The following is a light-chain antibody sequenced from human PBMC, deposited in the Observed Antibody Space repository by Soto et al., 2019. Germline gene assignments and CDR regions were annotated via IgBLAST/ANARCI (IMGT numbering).Light chain of an antibody. Sequence: AIRMTQSPSSFSASTGDRVTITCRASQGMSSYLAWYQQKPGKAPKLLIYAASTLQSGVPSRFSGSGSGTDFTLTISCLQSEDFATYYCQQYYSYPLITFGQGTRLEIK. CDR2: AAS. CDR1: QGMSSY. V-gene: IGKV1-8*01. CDR3: QQYYSYPLIT. J-gene: IGKJ5*01.